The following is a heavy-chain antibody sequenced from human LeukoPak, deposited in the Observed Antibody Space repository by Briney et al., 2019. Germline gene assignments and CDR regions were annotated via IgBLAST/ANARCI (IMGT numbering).Heavy chain of an antibody. CDR3: ARPGGEIAAAAKSGYYFDY. CDR2: ISYDGSNK. Sequence: PGGSLRLSCAASGFTFSSYGMHWVRQAPGKGLEWEAVISYDGSNKYYADSVKGRFTISRDNSKNTLYMQMNSLRAEDTAVYYCARPGGEIAAAAKSGYYFDYWGQGSLVTVSS. D-gene: IGHD6-13*01. J-gene: IGHJ4*02. V-gene: IGHV3-30*03. CDR1: GFTFSSYG.